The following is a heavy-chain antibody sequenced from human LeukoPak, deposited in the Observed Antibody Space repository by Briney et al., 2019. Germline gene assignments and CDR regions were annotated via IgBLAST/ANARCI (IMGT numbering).Heavy chain of an antibody. Sequence: GGSLRLSCAASGFTVSSNYMSWVRQAPGKGLEWVSVIYSGGSTYYADSVKGRFTISRDNSKNTLYLQMNSLRAEDTAVYYCARDNYGDYRLFDYWGQGTLVTVSS. CDR3: ARDNYGDYRLFDY. CDR1: GFTVSSNY. V-gene: IGHV3-66*01. CDR2: IYSGGST. J-gene: IGHJ4*02. D-gene: IGHD4-17*01.